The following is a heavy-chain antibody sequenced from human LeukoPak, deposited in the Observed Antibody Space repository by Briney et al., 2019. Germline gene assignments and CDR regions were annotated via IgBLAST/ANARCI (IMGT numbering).Heavy chain of an antibody. J-gene: IGHJ4*02. V-gene: IGHV3-23*01. D-gene: IGHD3-22*01. CDR1: GFTFSSYA. CDR2: ISGSGGST. CDR3: AKATLIVVIKAPLGY. Sequence: GGSLRLSCAASGFTFSSYAMSWVRQAPGKGLEWVSAISGSGGSTYYADSVKGRFTIPRDNSKNTLYLQMNSLRAEDTAVYYCAKATLIVVIKAPLGYWGQGTLVTVSS.